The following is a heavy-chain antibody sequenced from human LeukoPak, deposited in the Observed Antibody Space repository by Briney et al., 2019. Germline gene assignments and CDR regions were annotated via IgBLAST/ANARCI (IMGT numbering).Heavy chain of an antibody. J-gene: IGHJ5*02. D-gene: IGHD6-13*01. V-gene: IGHV4-61*02. CDR1: GGSISSGSYY. Sequence: SETLSLTCTVSGGSISSGSYYWSWIRQPAGKGLEWIGRIYTSGSTNYNPSLKSRVTISVDTSKNQFSLKLSSVTAADTAVYYCASGPYSSSPWGQGTLVTVSS. CDR2: IYTSGST. CDR3: ASGPYSSSP.